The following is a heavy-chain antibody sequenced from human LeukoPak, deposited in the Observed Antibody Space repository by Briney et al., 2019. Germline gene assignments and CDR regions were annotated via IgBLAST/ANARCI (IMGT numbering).Heavy chain of an antibody. CDR3: AKDGVYDFWSGYWSDY. CDR1: GFTFSSYA. Sequence: GGSLRLSCAASGFTFSSYAMSWVRQAPGKGLEWVSAISGSGGSTYYADSVKGRFTISRDNSKNTLYLQMNSLRAEDTAVYYCAKDGVYDFWSGYWSDYWGQGTLVTVSS. J-gene: IGHJ4*02. CDR2: ISGSGGST. D-gene: IGHD3-3*01. V-gene: IGHV3-23*01.